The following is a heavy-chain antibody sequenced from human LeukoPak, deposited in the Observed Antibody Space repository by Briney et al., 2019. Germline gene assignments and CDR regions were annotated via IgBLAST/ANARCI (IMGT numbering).Heavy chain of an antibody. V-gene: IGHV1-69*10. J-gene: IGHJ4*02. CDR2: ILPILDIT. CDR3: AILSDGAYCGGDCFYLDY. CDR1: GGTFTSHA. Sequence: GASVKVSCKASGGTFTSHAMSWVGQAPGQGLEWMGGILPILDITNYAQKFQGRVTITADKSTGTAYMELSSPRSEDTAVYYCAILSDGAYCGGDCFYLDYWGQGTLVTVSS. D-gene: IGHD2-21*02.